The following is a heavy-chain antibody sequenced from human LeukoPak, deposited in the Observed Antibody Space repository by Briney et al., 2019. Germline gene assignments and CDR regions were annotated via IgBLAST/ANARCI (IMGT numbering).Heavy chain of an antibody. CDR2: ISDSGGRT. Sequence: GGSLRLSCAVSGVTLSNYGMSWVRQAPGKGLEWVAGISDSGGRTNYADSVKGRFTISRDNPKNTIYLQMNSLRAEDTAVYFCAKRGVVIRVILVGFHKEAYYFDSWGQGALVTVSS. D-gene: IGHD3-22*01. J-gene: IGHJ4*02. CDR3: AKRGVVIRVILVGFHKEAYYFDS. V-gene: IGHV3-23*01. CDR1: GVTLSNYG.